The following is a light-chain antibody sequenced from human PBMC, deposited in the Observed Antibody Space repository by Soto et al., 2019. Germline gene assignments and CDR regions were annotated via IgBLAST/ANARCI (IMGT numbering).Light chain of an antibody. CDR2: RDN. Sequence: QSVLTQPPSASGTPGQRVTISCSGTSSNIGRHFVSWYQHVPGAAPKLLIYRDNQRPSGVPDRFSGSKSGTSASLAISGLRSADETEYYCASWDDSLNGPIFGGGTKLTVL. CDR3: ASWDDSLNGPI. V-gene: IGLV1-47*01. CDR1: SSNIGRHF. J-gene: IGLJ2*01.